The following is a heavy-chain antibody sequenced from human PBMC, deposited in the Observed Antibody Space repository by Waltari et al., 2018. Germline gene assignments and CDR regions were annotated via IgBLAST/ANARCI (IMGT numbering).Heavy chain of an antibody. CDR1: GFTFRTYA. D-gene: IGHD3-10*01. CDR3: AKDVSPDGFNDLDY. Sequence: EVQLLASGGGLVQPGESLRLSCAASGFTFRTYAMSWVRQAPGKGLEWVSLITGNGDTIKYADSVKGRFTISRDNSKNTLYLQMNSLRADDMAVYYCAKDVSPDGFNDLDYWGQGTLVTVSS. CDR2: ITGNGDTI. J-gene: IGHJ4*02. V-gene: IGHV3-23*01.